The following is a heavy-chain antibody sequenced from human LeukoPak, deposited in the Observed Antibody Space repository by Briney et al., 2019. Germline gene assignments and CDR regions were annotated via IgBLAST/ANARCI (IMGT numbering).Heavy chain of an antibody. Sequence: GGSLRLSCAASGFTVSSNYISWFRQAPGKGLEWASVIYNDGRTYYADSVKGRFIISKDISKNTLYLQMNNLRADDTAVYYCARESGYAVGDFWGRGTLVTVSS. J-gene: IGHJ4*02. V-gene: IGHV3-53*01. CDR2: IYNDGRT. CDR3: ARESGYAVGDF. D-gene: IGHD5-12*01. CDR1: GFTVSSNY.